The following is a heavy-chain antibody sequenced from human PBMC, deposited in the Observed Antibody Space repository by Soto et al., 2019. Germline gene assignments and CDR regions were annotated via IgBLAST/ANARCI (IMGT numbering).Heavy chain of an antibody. J-gene: IGHJ4*02. V-gene: IGHV3-23*01. Sequence: GGSLRLSCAASGFTFSSYAMSWVRQAPGKGLDWVSSISGNGGSTYYADSVKGRFTISRDNSKNTLYLQMNSLRAEDTAVYYCAKGKAVTRIYYLAYWGQGTLVTVSS. CDR2: ISGNGGST. D-gene: IGHD6-19*01. CDR1: GFTFSSYA. CDR3: AKGKAVTRIYYLAY.